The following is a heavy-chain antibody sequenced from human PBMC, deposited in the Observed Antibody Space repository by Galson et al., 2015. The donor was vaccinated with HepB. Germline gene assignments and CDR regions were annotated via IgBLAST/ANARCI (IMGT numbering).Heavy chain of an antibody. CDR3: ARVLNGALEDLGIFDI. CDR1: ADSIDNYY. V-gene: IGHV4-59*01. CDR2: IFYNGTT. Sequence: ETLSLTCTVSADSIDNYYWSWIRQTPGKGLEWIGDIFYNGTTVYNPSLGSRVTISVYTSKKQFSLKLTSVTAADTAMYYCARVLNGALEDLGIFDIWGQGTMVTVSS. J-gene: IGHJ3*02. D-gene: IGHD1-14*01.